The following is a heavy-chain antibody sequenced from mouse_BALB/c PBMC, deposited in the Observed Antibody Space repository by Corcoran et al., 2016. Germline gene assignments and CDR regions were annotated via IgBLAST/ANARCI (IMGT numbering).Heavy chain of an antibody. CDR3: ARGFEYSGYRPPYGMDV. J-gene: IGHJ1*01. D-gene: IGHD1-1*01. V-gene: IGHV12-3*02. CDR1: GGSFSGYY. Sequence: QVQLQQWGAGLLKPSETLSLTCAVYGGSFSGYYWTWIRQPPGKGLEWIGEVNHSGSTNNNPSLKRRDTISEDTSKNQFSLKLNSATAADTAVYYCARGFEYSGYRPPYGMDVWGQGTTVTVSS. CDR2: VNHSGST.